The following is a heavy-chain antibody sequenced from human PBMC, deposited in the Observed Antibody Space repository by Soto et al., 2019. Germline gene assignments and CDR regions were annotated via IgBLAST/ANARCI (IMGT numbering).Heavy chain of an antibody. Sequence: VGSLRLSCAASGFTFSSYSMNWVRQAPGKGLEWVSSISSSSSYIYYADSVKGRFTISRDNAKNSLYLQMNSLRAEDTAVYYCAIPPYSSSEPYYFDYWGQGTLVTVSS. CDR2: ISSSSSYI. V-gene: IGHV3-21*01. J-gene: IGHJ4*02. CDR3: AIPPYSSSEPYYFDY. D-gene: IGHD6-13*01. CDR1: GFTFSSYS.